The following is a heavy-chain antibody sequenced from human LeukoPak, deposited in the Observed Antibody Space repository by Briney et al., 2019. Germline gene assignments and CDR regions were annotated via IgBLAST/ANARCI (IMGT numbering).Heavy chain of an antibody. D-gene: IGHD3-22*01. CDR3: AKGYDSSGYYPWYFDY. V-gene: IGHV3-30*18. CDR1: GLTFSSYG. CDR2: ISYDGSNK. Sequence: SGRSLRLSCAASGLTFSSYGMHWVRQAPGKGLEWVAVISYDGSNKYYADSVKGRFTISRDNSKNTLYLQMNSLRAEDTAVYYCAKGYDSSGYYPWYFDYWGQGTLVTVSS. J-gene: IGHJ4*02.